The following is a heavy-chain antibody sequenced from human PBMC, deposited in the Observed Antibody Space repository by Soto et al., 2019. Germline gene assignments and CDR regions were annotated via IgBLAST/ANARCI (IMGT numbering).Heavy chain of an antibody. CDR2: IKQDGSEK. CDR1: GFTFSSYW. D-gene: IGHD5-12*01. Sequence: EVQLVESGGGLVQPGGSLRLSCAASGFTFSSYWMSWVRQAPGKGLEWVAYIKQDGSEKYYVDSVKGRFTISRDNAKNSLYLQMNSLRAEDTAVYYCARDPNIVATMGSIYYYYGMDVWGQGTTVTVSS. J-gene: IGHJ6*02. CDR3: ARDPNIVATMGSIYYYYGMDV. V-gene: IGHV3-7*01.